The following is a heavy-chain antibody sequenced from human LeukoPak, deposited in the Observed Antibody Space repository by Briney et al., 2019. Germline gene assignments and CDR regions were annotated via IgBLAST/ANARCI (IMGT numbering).Heavy chain of an antibody. CDR3: ARASSGWDAFDI. Sequence: ASVKVSCKASGYTFTSYDINWVRQATGQGLEWMGWMNPNSGNTGYAQKFQGRVTITRNTSISTAYMELSSLRSEDTAVYYCARASSGWDAFDIWGQGTMVTVSS. J-gene: IGHJ3*02. CDR2: MNPNSGNT. CDR1: GYTFTSYD. D-gene: IGHD6-19*01. V-gene: IGHV1-8*03.